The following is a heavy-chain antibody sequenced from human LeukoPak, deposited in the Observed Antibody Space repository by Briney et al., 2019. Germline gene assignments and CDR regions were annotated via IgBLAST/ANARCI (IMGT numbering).Heavy chain of an antibody. CDR2: ISGSGGST. J-gene: IGHJ4*02. D-gene: IGHD2-21*02. CDR3: AKDSARFAIVVVTAYYFDY. Sequence: GGSLRLSCAASGFTFSSYGMSWVRQAPGKGLEWVSAISGSGGSTYYADSVKGRFTISRDNSKNTLYLQMNSLRAEDTAVYYCAKDSARFAIVVVTAYYFDYWGQGTLVTVSS. V-gene: IGHV3-23*01. CDR1: GFTFSSYG.